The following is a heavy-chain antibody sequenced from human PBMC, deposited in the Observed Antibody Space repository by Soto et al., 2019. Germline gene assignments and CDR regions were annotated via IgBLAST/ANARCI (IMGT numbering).Heavy chain of an antibody. D-gene: IGHD5-12*01. J-gene: IGHJ4*02. V-gene: IGHV3-74*01. Sequence: EVQLVESGGGLVQFGGSLRLSCAASGFTFSSYWMHWVRQVPGKGLVWVSRIKGDGTNTDYADSVKGRFTISRDNVKNTLYLQLNSLRAEDTAVYYCARGLSGYYGFDYWGRGPLVTVSS. CDR3: ARGLSGYYGFDY. CDR1: GFTFSSYW. CDR2: IKGDGTNT.